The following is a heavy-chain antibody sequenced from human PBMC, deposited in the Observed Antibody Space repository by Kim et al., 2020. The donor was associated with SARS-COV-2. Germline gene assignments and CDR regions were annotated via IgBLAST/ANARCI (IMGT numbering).Heavy chain of an antibody. CDR2: ISWNSGSI. CDR3: AKDMVRGVMGSFDY. D-gene: IGHD3-10*01. CDR1: GFTFDDYA. V-gene: IGHV3-9*01. Sequence: GGSLRLSCAASGFTFDDYAMHWVRQAPGKGLEWVSGISWNSGSIGYADSVKGRFTISRDNAKNSLYLQMNSLRAEDTALYYCAKDMVRGVMGSFDYWGQGTLVTVSS. J-gene: IGHJ4*02.